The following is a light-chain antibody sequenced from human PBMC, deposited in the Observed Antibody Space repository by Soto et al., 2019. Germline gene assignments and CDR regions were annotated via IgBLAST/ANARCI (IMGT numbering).Light chain of an antibody. CDR1: SGSVSTSYY. CDR3: VLYMGNGISV. V-gene: IGLV8-61*01. Sequence: QTVVTQEPSFSVSPGGTVTLTCGLSSGSVSTSYYPSWYQQTPGQAPRTLIYSTNTRSSGVPDRFSGSILGNKAALTITGAQADDESEYYSVLYMGNGISVFGGGTKLTVL. CDR2: STN. J-gene: IGLJ2*01.